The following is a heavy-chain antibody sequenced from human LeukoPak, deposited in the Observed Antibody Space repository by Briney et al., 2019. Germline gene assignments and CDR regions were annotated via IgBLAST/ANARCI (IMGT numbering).Heavy chain of an antibody. CDR2: ISYDGSNK. CDR3: AKDKTTIWYPILDD. CDR1: GFTFSSYA. Sequence: GRSLRLSCAASGFTFSSYAMHWVRQAPGKGLEWVAVISYDGSNKYYADSVKGRFTISRDNSKNTLFLQMNSLRAEDTAVYYCAKDKTTIWYPILDDWGQGTLVTVSS. V-gene: IGHV3-30-3*01. D-gene: IGHD6-13*01. J-gene: IGHJ4*02.